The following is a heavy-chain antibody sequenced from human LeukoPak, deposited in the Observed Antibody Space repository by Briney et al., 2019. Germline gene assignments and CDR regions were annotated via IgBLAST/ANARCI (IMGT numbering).Heavy chain of an antibody. V-gene: IGHV3-64*01. CDR1: GFTFSSYA. CDR3: AREGYSSSWHHYYYYYYMDV. Sequence: GGSLRLSCAASGFTFSSYAMSWVRQAPGKGLEYVSAISSNGGSTYYANSVKGRFTISRDNSKNTLYLQMGSLRAEDMAVYYCAREGYSSSWHHYYYYYYMDVWGKGTTVTVSS. D-gene: IGHD6-13*01. CDR2: ISSNGGST. J-gene: IGHJ6*03.